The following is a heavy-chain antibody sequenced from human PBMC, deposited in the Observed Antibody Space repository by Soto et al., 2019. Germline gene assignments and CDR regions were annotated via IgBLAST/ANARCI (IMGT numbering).Heavy chain of an antibody. CDR3: ARDPYHDY. J-gene: IGHJ4*02. CDR2: ISVNSDTI. D-gene: IGHD3-16*01. Sequence: PGGSLRLSCAASGFSLSSYSMNWVRQAPGKGLEWVSYISVNSDTIKYADSVKGRFIISRDNAKNSLYLQMNSLRAEDTAVYYCARDPYHDYWGQGTLVTVSS. V-gene: IGHV3-48*01. CDR1: GFSLSSYS.